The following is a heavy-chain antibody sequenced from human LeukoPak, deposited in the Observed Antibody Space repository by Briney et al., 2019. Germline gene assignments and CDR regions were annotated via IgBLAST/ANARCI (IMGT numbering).Heavy chain of an antibody. Sequence: QPGGSLRLSCAASGFTFSSYAMSWVRQAPGKGLEWVSAISGSGGSTYYADSVKGRFTISRDNSKNTLNLQMTSLRAEDTAVYYCAKDSEYGGNYNYWGQGTLVTVSS. CDR1: GFTFSSYA. V-gene: IGHV3-23*01. D-gene: IGHD2-21*02. CDR2: ISGSGGST. J-gene: IGHJ4*02. CDR3: AKDSEYGGNYNY.